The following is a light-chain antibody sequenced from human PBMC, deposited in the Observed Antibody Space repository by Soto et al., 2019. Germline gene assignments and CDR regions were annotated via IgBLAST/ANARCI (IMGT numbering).Light chain of an antibody. Sequence: QAVVTQEPSLTVSPGGTVTLTCASSTGAVTRGYYPNWFQQEPGQAPRALIYSTSNKDSWTPARFSGSLLGGKAALTLSGVQPEDEAEYYCLLYYGGAHVVFVGGTKLTVL. J-gene: IGLJ2*01. V-gene: IGLV7-43*01. CDR2: STS. CDR1: TGAVTRGYY. CDR3: LLYYGGAHVV.